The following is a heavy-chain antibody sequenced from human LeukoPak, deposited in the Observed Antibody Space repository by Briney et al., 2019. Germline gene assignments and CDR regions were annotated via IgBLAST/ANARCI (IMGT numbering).Heavy chain of an antibody. Sequence: GGSLRLSCAASGFTFSSYSMNWVRQAPGKVLEWVSSISSSSSYIYYADSVKGRFTISRGNAKNSLYLQMNSLRAEDTAVYYCARDCSSTSCYWGQGTLVTVSS. J-gene: IGHJ4*02. CDR3: ARDCSSTSCY. CDR1: GFTFSSYS. CDR2: ISSSSSYI. D-gene: IGHD2-2*01. V-gene: IGHV3-21*06.